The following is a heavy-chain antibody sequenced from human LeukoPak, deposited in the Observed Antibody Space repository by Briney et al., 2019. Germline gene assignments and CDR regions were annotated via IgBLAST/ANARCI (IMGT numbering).Heavy chain of an antibody. V-gene: IGHV1-18*01. J-gene: IGHJ4*02. D-gene: IGHD6-19*01. CDR2: ISAYNGNT. CDR1: GYTFTSYG. Sequence: GASVKVSCKASGYTFTSYGISWVRQAPGQGLEWMGWISAYNGNTNYAQKLQGRVTMTTDTSTSTAYMELSNLRSDDTAMYYCARSHSSGWLLFDYWGQGTLVTVSS. CDR3: ARSHSSGWLLFDY.